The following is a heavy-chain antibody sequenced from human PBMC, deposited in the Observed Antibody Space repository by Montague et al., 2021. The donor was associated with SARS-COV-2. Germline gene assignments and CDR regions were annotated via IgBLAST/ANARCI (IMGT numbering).Heavy chain of an antibody. V-gene: IGHV3-74*01. CDR3: AREPGSVDGMDV. D-gene: IGHD4-23*01. J-gene: IGHJ6*02. CDR1: EFTFSDYS. CDR2: INTDGSNS. Sequence: SLSLSLSASEFTFSDYSMNWVRQAPGKGLEWVSRINTDGSNSYYTDSEKGRFTISRDNAKNTLYLQMNSLRAEDTAVYYCAREPGSVDGMDVWGQGTTITVSS.